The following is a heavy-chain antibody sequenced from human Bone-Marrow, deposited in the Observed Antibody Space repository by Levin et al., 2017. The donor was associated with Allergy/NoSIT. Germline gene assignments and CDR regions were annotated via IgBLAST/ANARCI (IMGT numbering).Heavy chain of an antibody. CDR3: AHRTASYYFDY. J-gene: IGHJ4*02. V-gene: IGHV2-5*02. CDR1: GFSLSTNGMG. CDR2: IYWDDDK. Sequence: ESGPTLVKPTQTLTLTCTFSGFSLSTNGMGVGWIRQPPGKALEWLALIYWDDDKRYSPSLKSRLTITKDTSKNQVVLTMTNMDPVDTATYYCAHRTASYYFDYWGQGTLVTVSS.